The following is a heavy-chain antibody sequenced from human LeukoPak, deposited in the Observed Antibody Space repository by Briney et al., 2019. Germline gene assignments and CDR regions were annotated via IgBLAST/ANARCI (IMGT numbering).Heavy chain of an antibody. J-gene: IGHJ4*02. CDR3: ARETDYGDYIPVY. Sequence: PSETLSLTCAVYGGSFSGYYWSWIRQPPGKGLEWIGEINHSGSTNYNPSLTSRVTISVDTSKNQFSLKLSSVTAADTAVYYCARETDYGDYIPVYWGQGTLVTVSS. CDR1: GGSFSGYY. D-gene: IGHD4-17*01. V-gene: IGHV4-34*01. CDR2: INHSGST.